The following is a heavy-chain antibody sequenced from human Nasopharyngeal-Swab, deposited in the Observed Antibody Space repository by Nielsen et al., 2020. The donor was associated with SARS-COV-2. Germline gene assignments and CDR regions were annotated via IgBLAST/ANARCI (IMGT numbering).Heavy chain of an antibody. CDR2: INPNSGGT. Sequence: ASVKVSCKASGYTFTSYGISWVRQAPGQGLEWMGRINPNSGGTNYAQKFQGRVTMTRDTSIRTAYMELSRLRSDDTAVYYCARRYYYYYYGMDVWGQGTTVTVSS. J-gene: IGHJ6*02. V-gene: IGHV1-2*06. CDR3: ARRYYYYYYGMDV. CDR1: GYTFTSYG.